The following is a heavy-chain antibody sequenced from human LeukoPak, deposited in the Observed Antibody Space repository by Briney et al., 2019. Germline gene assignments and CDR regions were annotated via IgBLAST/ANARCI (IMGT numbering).Heavy chain of an antibody. J-gene: IGHJ4*02. Sequence: PSETLSLTCTVSGGSISTYYWSWIRQPPGKGLEWIGYIYYTGNTNYNPSLESRVTISVDTSKNQFSLKLRSVTAADTAIYYCARSLVPAAGSYFDYWGQGTLVTVSS. CDR3: ARSLVPAAGSYFDY. V-gene: IGHV4-59*01. CDR2: IYYTGNT. CDR1: GGSISTYY. D-gene: IGHD6-13*01.